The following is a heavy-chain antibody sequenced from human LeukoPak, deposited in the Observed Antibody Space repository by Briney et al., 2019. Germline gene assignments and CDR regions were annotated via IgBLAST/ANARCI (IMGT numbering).Heavy chain of an antibody. CDR1: GFTFSSYA. J-gene: IGHJ4*02. CDR2: ISYDGSNK. D-gene: IGHD3-10*01. Sequence: GGSLRLSCAASGFTFSSYAMHWARQAPGKGLEWVAVISYDGSNKYYADSVKGRFTISRDNSKNTLYLQMNSLRAEGTAVYYCARDLGGYYGSGSYYRALDYWGQGTLVTVSS. CDR3: ARDLGGYYGSGSYYRALDY. V-gene: IGHV3-30*04.